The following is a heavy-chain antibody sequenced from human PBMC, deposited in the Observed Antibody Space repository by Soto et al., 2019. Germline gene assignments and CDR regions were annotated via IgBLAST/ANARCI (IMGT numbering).Heavy chain of an antibody. CDR3: AGGIAARPLGY. D-gene: IGHD6-6*01. Sequence: QLQLQESGSGLVKPSQTLSLTCAVSGGSISSGGYSWSWIRQPPGKGLEWIGYIYHSGSTYYKPYLKRRVTMSVDRSKNQFCLKLRSVTAADTAVYYCAGGIAARPLGYWGQGTLVTVSS. J-gene: IGHJ4*02. CDR1: GGSISSGGYS. V-gene: IGHV4-30-2*01. CDR2: IYHSGST.